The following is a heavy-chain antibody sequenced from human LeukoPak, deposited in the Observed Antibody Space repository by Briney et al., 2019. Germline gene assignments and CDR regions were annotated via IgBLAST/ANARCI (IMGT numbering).Heavy chain of an antibody. CDR3: AADLSNPRMGASYLDS. CDR2: IIVGSGAT. Sequence: SVKVSCKASGFTSTNFAVQWVRQARGQRLEWIGWIIVGSGATKRAQDFQERVTITRDLSTSTLYMELRSLTSEDTAVYYCAADLSNPRMGASYLDSWGQGTLVTVSS. D-gene: IGHD3-16*01. J-gene: IGHJ4*02. CDR1: GFTSTNFA. V-gene: IGHV1-58*01.